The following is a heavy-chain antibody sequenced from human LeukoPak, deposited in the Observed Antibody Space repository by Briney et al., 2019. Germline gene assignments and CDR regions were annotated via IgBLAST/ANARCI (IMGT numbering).Heavy chain of an antibody. J-gene: IGHJ4*02. V-gene: IGHV3-23*01. CDR1: GFTFSSYA. CDR3: ANTLGGDVVVPAAIDY. D-gene: IGHD2-2*01. CDR2: ISGSGGST. Sequence: QTGGSLRLSCAASGFTFSSYAMSWVRQAPGKGLKWVSAISGSGGSTYYADSVKGRFTISGDNSKNTLYLQMNSLRAEDTAVYYCANTLGGDVVVPAAIDYWGQGTLVTVSS.